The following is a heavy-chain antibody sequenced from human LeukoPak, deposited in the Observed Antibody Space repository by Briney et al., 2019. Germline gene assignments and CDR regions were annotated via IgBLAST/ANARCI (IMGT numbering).Heavy chain of an antibody. Sequence: PSETLSLTCTVSGASTSHFYWNWIRQPPGRGLEWIGYMHNSGSSKHNPSLESRVTISIDTSKNQFSLQLTSVTAADTAIYYCARSAEWLRNAFDIWGQGTMVRVSS. CDR1: GASTSHFY. J-gene: IGHJ3*02. CDR2: MHNSGSS. D-gene: IGHD3-3*01. V-gene: IGHV4-59*01. CDR3: ARSAEWLRNAFDI.